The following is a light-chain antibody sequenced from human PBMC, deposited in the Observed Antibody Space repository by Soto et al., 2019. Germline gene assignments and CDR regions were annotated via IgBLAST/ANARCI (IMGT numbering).Light chain of an antibody. CDR1: SSDVGGYNY. J-gene: IGLJ1*01. V-gene: IGLV2-14*01. CDR2: EVS. CDR3: STSASSTAYV. Sequence: QSVLTQPASVSGSPGQSITISCTGTSSDVGGYNYVSWYQLHPGKAPKLMVYEVSNRPSGVSNRFSGSKSGNTASLTIFGVQAEDEADYYCSTSASSTAYVFGTGTKVTVL.